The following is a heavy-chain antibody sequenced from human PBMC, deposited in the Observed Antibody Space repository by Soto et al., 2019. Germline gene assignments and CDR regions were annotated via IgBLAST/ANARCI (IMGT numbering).Heavy chain of an antibody. D-gene: IGHD2-21*02. CDR1: GYSIGSGYY. Sequence: SETLSLTCAVSGYSIGSGYYWGWIRQPPGKGLEWIGSIYHSGSTYYNPSLKSRVTISVDTSKNQFSLKLSSVTAADTAVYYCARDLSGTPIVVVTAGMDVWGQGTTVTVSS. CDR3: ARDLSGTPIVVVTAGMDV. J-gene: IGHJ6*02. CDR2: IYHSGST. V-gene: IGHV4-38-2*02.